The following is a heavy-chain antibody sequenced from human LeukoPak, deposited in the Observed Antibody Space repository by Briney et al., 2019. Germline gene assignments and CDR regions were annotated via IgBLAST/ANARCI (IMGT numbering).Heavy chain of an antibody. J-gene: IGHJ4*02. CDR2: VYPDDSDI. Sequence: GESLKISCKASGYSFTTYWIGWVRQMPGKGLEWMGIVYPDDSDIRYSPSFQGQVTISADKSITTAYLQWSSLKASDTAMYYCARLEDIAAVGTYVDYWGQGTLVTVSS. D-gene: IGHD6-13*01. V-gene: IGHV5-51*01. CDR1: GYSFTTYW. CDR3: ARLEDIAAVGTYVDY.